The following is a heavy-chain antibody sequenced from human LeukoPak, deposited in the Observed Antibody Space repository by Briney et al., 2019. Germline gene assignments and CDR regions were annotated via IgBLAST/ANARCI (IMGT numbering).Heavy chain of an antibody. CDR2: ISYDGSNK. D-gene: IGHD3-10*01. CDR3: AKETGLLWFGELLALDY. J-gene: IGHJ4*02. V-gene: IGHV3-30*18. Sequence: PGGSLRLSCAASGFTFSSYGMHWVRQAPGKGLEWVAVISYDGSNKYYADSVKGRFTISRDNSKNTLYLQMNSLRAEDTAVYYCAKETGLLWFGELLALDYWGQGTLVTVSS. CDR1: GFTFSSYG.